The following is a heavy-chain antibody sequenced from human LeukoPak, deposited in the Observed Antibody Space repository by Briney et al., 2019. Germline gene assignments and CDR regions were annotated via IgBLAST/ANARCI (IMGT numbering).Heavy chain of an antibody. CDR3: ARGWTYSIF. V-gene: IGHV3-7*04. CDR2: INEDGSGK. J-gene: IGHJ4*02. D-gene: IGHD3-9*01. CDR1: GFSFSSYW. Sequence: PGGSLRLSCAASGFSFSSYWMTWVRQAPGKGLEWVANINEDGSGKSYVDSVKGRFTISRDNAKNSLYPQMNSLRAEDTALYYCARGWTYSIFWGQGTLVSVSS.